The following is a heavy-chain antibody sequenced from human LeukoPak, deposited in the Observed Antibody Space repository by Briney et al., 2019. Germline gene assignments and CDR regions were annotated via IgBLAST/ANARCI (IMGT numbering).Heavy chain of an antibody. CDR1: GFTFSSYA. J-gene: IGHJ2*01. Sequence: GGSLRLSCAASGFTFSSYAMHWVRQAPGKGLEYVSAISSNGGSTYCANSVKGRFTISRDNSKNTLYLQMGSLRAEDMAVYYCARAIVGATLGYFDLWGRGTLVTVSS. D-gene: IGHD1-26*01. CDR2: ISSNGGST. CDR3: ARAIVGATLGYFDL. V-gene: IGHV3-64*01.